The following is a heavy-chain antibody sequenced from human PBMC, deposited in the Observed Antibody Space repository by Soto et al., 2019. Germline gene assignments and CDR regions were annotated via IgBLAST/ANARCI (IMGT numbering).Heavy chain of an antibody. CDR2: ISSNGGST. Sequence: HPGGSLRLSCSASGFTFSNYAMHWVRQAPGKGLQYVAGISSNGGSTYYADSVKGRFTTSRDNSKNTLYLQMSSLSAEDTAVYYCVKDFFGSSSYYWIDAWGQGTTVTVSS. D-gene: IGHD2-15*01. J-gene: IGHJ5*01. CDR3: VKDFFGSSSYYWIDA. V-gene: IGHV3-64D*06. CDR1: GFTFSNYA.